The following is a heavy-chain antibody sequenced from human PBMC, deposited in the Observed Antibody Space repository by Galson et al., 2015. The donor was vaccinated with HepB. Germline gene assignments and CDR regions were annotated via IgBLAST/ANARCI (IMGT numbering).Heavy chain of an antibody. CDR2: IKSKTDGGTT. V-gene: IGHV3-15*01. CDR3: TASDTYSWVGQQSFDY. CDR1: GFTFSNAW. D-gene: IGHD5-18*01. Sequence: SLRLSCAASGFTFSNAWMSWVRQAPGKGLEWVGRIKSKTDGGTTDYAAPVKGRFTISRDDSKNTLYLQMNSLKTEDTAVYYCTASDTYSWVGQQSFDYWGQGTLVTVSS. J-gene: IGHJ4*02.